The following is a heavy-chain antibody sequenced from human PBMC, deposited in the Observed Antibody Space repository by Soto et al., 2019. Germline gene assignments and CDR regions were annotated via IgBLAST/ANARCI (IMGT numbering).Heavy chain of an antibody. Sequence: EVQLLESGGGLVQPGGSLRLSCAASGFTFSSYAMSWVRQAPGKGLEWVSAISGSGGSTYYADSVKGRFTISRDNSKNTLYLQMNSLRAEDTAVYYCATYHKEGITMVRGVIVAGFDYWGQGTLVTVSS. CDR3: ATYHKEGITMVRGVIVAGFDY. J-gene: IGHJ4*02. CDR2: ISGSGGST. V-gene: IGHV3-23*01. D-gene: IGHD3-10*01. CDR1: GFTFSSYA.